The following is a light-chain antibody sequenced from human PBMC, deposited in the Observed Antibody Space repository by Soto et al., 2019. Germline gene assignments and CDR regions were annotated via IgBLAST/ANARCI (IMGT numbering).Light chain of an antibody. Sequence: DIVMTQSPDSLAVSLGERATINCKSSQSIFYSSTNKNYLAWYQQKPGQPPELLIYWASTREPGVPDRFSGSGSATDFTLTISSLQAEDGAVYYCQQYYSTPLTFGGGTKVEIK. J-gene: IGKJ4*01. V-gene: IGKV4-1*01. CDR3: QQYYSTPLT. CDR2: WAS. CDR1: QSIFYSSTNKNY.